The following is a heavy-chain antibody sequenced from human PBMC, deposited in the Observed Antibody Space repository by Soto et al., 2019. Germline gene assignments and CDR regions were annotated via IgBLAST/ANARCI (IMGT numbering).Heavy chain of an antibody. CDR1: GYTFTSYY. CDR2: INPSGGST. V-gene: IGHV1-46*01. Sequence: ASVKVSCKASGYTFTSYYMHWVRPAPGQGLEWMGLINPSGGSTSYAQKFQGRVTITRDTSTSTVYMELSSLRSEDTAVYYCARDPNPTVAIEYYFDYWGQGTLVTVSS. D-gene: IGHD4-17*01. CDR3: ARDPNPTVAIEYYFDY. J-gene: IGHJ4*02.